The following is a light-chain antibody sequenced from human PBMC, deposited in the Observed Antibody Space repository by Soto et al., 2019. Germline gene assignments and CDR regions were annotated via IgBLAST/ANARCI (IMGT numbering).Light chain of an antibody. CDR2: AAS. CDR3: LQCHTPLT. J-gene: IGKJ4*01. CDR1: QDIIKY. Sequence: DIQMTQSPSSLSASVGDRVTITCRASQDIIKYINWYQVKSGEAPKLLIYAASILQSGVPSRFSGSGSGTHFTLAISSLQPEDSATYFCLQCHTPLTFGGGTKVEV. V-gene: IGKV1-39*01.